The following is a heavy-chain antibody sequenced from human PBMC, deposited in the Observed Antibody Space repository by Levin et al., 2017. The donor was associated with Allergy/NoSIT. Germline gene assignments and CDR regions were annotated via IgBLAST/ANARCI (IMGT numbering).Heavy chain of an antibody. CDR1: GGSFSGYY. Sequence: SQTLSLTCAVYGGSFSGYYWSWIRQPPGKGLEWIGEINHSGSTNYNPSLKSRVTISVDTSKNQFSLKLSSVTAADTAVYYCARWGQWLALNNNWFDPWGQGTLVTVSS. CDR2: INHSGST. V-gene: IGHV4-34*01. CDR3: ARWGQWLALNNNWFDP. J-gene: IGHJ5*02. D-gene: IGHD6-19*01.